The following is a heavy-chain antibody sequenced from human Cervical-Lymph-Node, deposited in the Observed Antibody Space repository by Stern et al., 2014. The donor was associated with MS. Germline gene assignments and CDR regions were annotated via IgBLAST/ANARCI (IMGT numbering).Heavy chain of an antibody. V-gene: IGHV4-30-2*01. Sequence: QLQLQESGPGLVKPSQTLSLTCAVSGGSIGSGAYFWSWIREPPGKGLEWIGYIYQSGSNYYKSSLESRVTISVDRSKNQFSLKLSSVTAADTAVYFCARGRESMDMATITVAFDIWGQGTMVSVSP. J-gene: IGHJ3*02. CDR3: ARGRESMDMATITVAFDI. CDR2: IYQSGSN. D-gene: IGHD5-24*01. CDR1: GGSIGSGAYF.